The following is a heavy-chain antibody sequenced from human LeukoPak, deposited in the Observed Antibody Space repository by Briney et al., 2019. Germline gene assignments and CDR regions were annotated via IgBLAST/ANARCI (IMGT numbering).Heavy chain of an antibody. Sequence: GGSLRLSCAASGFTFSSYTMKWVRQAPGKGLEWVSSISGSNSYIYYADSVQGRFTISRDNARNSLYLQMNSLRAEDTAVYYCARGGGYCGGDCYGIDYWGQGALVTVSS. CDR1: GFTFSSYT. CDR2: ISGSNSYI. V-gene: IGHV3-21*01. J-gene: IGHJ4*02. CDR3: ARGGGYCGGDCYGIDY. D-gene: IGHD2-21*01.